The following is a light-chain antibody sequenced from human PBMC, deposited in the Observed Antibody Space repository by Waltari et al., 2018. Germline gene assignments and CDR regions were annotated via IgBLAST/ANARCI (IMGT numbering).Light chain of an antibody. CDR3: QQYGSSPGT. J-gene: IGKJ3*01. V-gene: IGKV3-20*01. CDR2: GAS. CDR1: QSVSSSY. Sequence: EIVLTQSPGSLSVSPGERATRFCRASQSVSSSYLAWYQQKPGQAPRLLIYGASSRATGIPDRFSGSGSGTDFTLTISRLEPEDFAVYYCQQYGSSPGTFGPGTKVDIK.